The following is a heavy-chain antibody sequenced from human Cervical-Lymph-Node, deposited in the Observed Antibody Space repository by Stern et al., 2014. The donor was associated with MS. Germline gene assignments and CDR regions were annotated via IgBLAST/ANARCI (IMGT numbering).Heavy chain of an antibody. D-gene: IGHD2-15*01. CDR3: ARDRVNYCSGGSCYSVFADY. CDR2: ISRDGSST. CDR1: GFTFSSYW. J-gene: IGHJ4*02. Sequence: EDQLVESGGGLVQPGGSLRLSCAASGFTFSSYWMHWVRQVPGKGLVWVSRISRDGSSTSYADSVKGRFTISRDNAKNTLYVQMNNLRAEDTAVYYCARDRVNYCSGGSCYSVFADYWGQGTLVTVSS. V-gene: IGHV3-74*01.